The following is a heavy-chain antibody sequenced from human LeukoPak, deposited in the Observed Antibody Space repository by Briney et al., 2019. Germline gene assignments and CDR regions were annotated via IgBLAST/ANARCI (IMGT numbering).Heavy chain of an antibody. V-gene: IGHV3-64D*09. J-gene: IGHJ4*02. CDR2: IDTHEGNT. CDR1: GFTLCSQS. D-gene: IGHD4-17*01. CDR3: VTRSTVSVY. Sequence: GSLRLFCSASGFTLCSQSMHWVRQAPPKELPYVSAIDTHEGNTDYADSVKGRFTITSDNSNITLQLQLSSLRAEYPADYYCVTRSTVSVYWGQGTMVTVCS.